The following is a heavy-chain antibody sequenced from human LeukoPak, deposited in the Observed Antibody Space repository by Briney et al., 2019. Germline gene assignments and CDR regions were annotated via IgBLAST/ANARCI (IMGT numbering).Heavy chain of an antibody. CDR1: GGSISSYY. V-gene: IGHV4-59*01. D-gene: IGHD5-24*01. CDR3: ARARRGRDGYNYHFDY. J-gene: IGHJ4*02. Sequence: SETLSLNCTVSGGSISSYYWSWIRQPPGKGLEWIGYIYYSGSTNYNPSLKSRVTISVDTSKNQFSLKLSSVTAADTAVYYCARARRGRDGYNYHFDYWGQGTLVTVSS. CDR2: IYYSGST.